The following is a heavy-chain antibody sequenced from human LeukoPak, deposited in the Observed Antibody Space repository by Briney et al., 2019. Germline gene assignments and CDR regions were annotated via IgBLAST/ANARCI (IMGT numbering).Heavy chain of an antibody. CDR1: GFTLRTYG. Sequence: PGGSLRLSCAASGFTLRTYGMHWVRQAPGKGLEWVAFIRNDESNKYYADSVKGRFTISRDNSKNTLYLQMNSLRPEDTAVYFCAKVIGGSSVWYARGFDYWGQGTLVTVSS. CDR2: IRNDESNK. J-gene: IGHJ4*02. D-gene: IGHD2-15*01. V-gene: IGHV3-30*02. CDR3: AKVIGGSSVWYARGFDY.